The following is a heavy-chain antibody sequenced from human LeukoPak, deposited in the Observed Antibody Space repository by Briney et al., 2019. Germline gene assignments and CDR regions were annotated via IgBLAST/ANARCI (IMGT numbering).Heavy chain of an antibody. D-gene: IGHD3-9*01. Sequence: RPGGSLRLSCAASGFTFDDYGMSWVRQAPGKGLEWVSGINWNGGSTGYADSVKGRFTISRDNAKNSLYLQMNSLRAEDTALYYCARDYDILTGYHAFDIWGQGTMVTVSS. CDR3: ARDYDILTGYHAFDI. J-gene: IGHJ3*02. V-gene: IGHV3-20*04. CDR1: GFTFDDYG. CDR2: INWNGGST.